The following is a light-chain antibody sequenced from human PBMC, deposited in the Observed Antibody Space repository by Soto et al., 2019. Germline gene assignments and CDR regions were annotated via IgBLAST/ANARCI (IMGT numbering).Light chain of an antibody. CDR2: EVR. CDR3: SSYMTTSSLVE. Sequence: QSALTQPASVSGSPGESITISCTGTSSDITDFDFVSWYQQHPGKAPKLVIYEVRHRPSGVSNRFSGSKSGNTASLTISGLLAEDEADYYCSSYMTTSSLVEFGGGTKLTVL. J-gene: IGLJ2*01. CDR1: SSDITDFDF. V-gene: IGLV2-14*03.